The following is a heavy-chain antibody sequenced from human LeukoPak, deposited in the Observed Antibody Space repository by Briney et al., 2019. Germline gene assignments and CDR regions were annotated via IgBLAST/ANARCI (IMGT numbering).Heavy chain of an antibody. V-gene: IGHV4-38-2*01. CDR1: GYSIGSGYY. Sequence: TPSATLSLTCAVSGYSIGSGYYWGWIRQPPGRGVVWIGSIYHSGGTYYNPPRKSRVTISVDTSKNQFSLKLSSVTAADTAVYYCARIAAAGSFYYYYYYMDVWGKGNTVTVSS. J-gene: IGHJ6*03. D-gene: IGHD6-13*01. CDR2: IYHSGGT. CDR3: ARIAAAGSFYYYYYYMDV.